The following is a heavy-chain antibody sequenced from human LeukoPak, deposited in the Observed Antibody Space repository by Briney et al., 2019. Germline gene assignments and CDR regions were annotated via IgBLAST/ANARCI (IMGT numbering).Heavy chain of an antibody. CDR1: GFTFSSYA. J-gene: IGHJ4*02. CDR3: AKPSTLTWIQLYFDY. V-gene: IGHV3-23*01. CDR2: ISGSGGST. Sequence: PGGSLRLSCAASGFTFSSYAMSWVRQAPGKGLEWVSAISGSGGSTYYADSVKGRFTISRDNSKNTLYLQMNSLRAEDTAVYYCAKPSTLTWIQLYFDYWGQGTLVTVSS. D-gene: IGHD5-18*01.